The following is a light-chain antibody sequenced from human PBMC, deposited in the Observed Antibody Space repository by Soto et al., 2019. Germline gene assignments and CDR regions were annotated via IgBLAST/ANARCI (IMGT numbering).Light chain of an antibody. V-gene: IGKV3-11*01. J-gene: IGKJ5*01. CDR3: QQRHMWPIT. CDR1: QSIGDT. Sequence: EIVMTQSPATLSVSPGGRATLSCRASQSIGDTLAWYQQKPGQAPRLLIYDAYNRATGIPPRFSGSGSGTDFTLTIGSLEPEDSAVYYCQQRHMWPITFGQGTRLEI. CDR2: DAY.